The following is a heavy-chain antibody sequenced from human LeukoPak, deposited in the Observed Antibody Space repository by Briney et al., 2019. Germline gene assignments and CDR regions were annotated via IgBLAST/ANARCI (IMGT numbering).Heavy chain of an antibody. V-gene: IGHV1-18*01. CDR2: ISAYNGNT. Sequence: ASVKVSCKASGYTFTSYGISWVRQAPGQGLEWMGWISAYNGNTNYAQKLQGRVTMTTDTSTSTAYMELRSLRSDDTAVYYCARVTRLYYYDSSSDAFDIWGQGTMVTVSS. J-gene: IGHJ3*02. D-gene: IGHD3-22*01. CDR1: GYTFTSYG. CDR3: ARVTRLYYYDSSSDAFDI.